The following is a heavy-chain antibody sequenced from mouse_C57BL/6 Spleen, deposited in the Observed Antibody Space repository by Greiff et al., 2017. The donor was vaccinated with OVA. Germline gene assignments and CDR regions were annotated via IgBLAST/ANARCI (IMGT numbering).Heavy chain of an antibody. V-gene: IGHV1-82*01. Sequence: QVQLQQSGPELVKPGASVKISCKASGYAFSSSWMNWVKQRPGKGLEWIGRIYPGDGDTNYNGKFKGKATLTADKSSSTAYMQLSSLTSEASAVYICARSGLYYWGQGTTLTVSS. CDR3: ARSGLYY. CDR2: IYPGDGDT. CDR1: GYAFSSSW. J-gene: IGHJ2*01. D-gene: IGHD3-1*01.